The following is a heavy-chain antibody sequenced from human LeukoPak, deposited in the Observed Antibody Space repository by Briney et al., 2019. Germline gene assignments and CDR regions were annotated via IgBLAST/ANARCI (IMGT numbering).Heavy chain of an antibody. J-gene: IGHJ2*01. Sequence: GGSLRHSCAASGFTFENYAMTLVRQAPGKGLEWVSTIEKDGSGTYYADSVKGSFTISRDNNTNTLYLQMNSLRAEDTAIYYCANLPGLVINNWYFDFWGSGTTVTVSS. CDR3: ANLPGLVINNWYFDF. CDR1: GFTFENYA. CDR2: IEKDGSGT. V-gene: IGHV3-23*05.